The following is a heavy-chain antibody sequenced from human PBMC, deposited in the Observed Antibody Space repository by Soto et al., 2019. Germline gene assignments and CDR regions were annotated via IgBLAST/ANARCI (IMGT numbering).Heavy chain of an antibody. CDR3: ARQIYDSDTGPNFQYYFDS. CDR2: IDPSDSRT. Sequence: GESLKISCKGSGYTFTSYWITWVRQMPGTCLEWMGRIDPSDSRTYYSPSFRGHVTISVTKSITTVFLQWSSLRASDTGMYYCARQIYDSDTGPNFQYYFDSWGQGTPVTVSS. D-gene: IGHD3-22*01. CDR1: GYTFTSYW. J-gene: IGHJ4*02. V-gene: IGHV5-10-1*01.